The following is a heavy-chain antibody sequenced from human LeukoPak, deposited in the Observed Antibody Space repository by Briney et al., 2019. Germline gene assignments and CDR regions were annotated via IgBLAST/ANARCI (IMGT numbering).Heavy chain of an antibody. CDR2: ISGSGGST. CDR3: ARAQDDSSGSEVLDY. V-gene: IGHV3-23*01. CDR1: GFTFSSYA. D-gene: IGHD3-22*01. Sequence: GGSLRLSCAASGFTFSSYAMSWVRQAPGKGLEWVSAISGSGGSTYYADSVKGRFTISRDNSKNTLYLQMNSLRAEDTAVYYCARAQDDSSGSEVLDYWGQGTLVTVSS. J-gene: IGHJ4*02.